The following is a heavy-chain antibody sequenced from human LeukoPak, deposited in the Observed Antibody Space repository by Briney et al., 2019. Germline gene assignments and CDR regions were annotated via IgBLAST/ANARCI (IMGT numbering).Heavy chain of an antibody. V-gene: IGHV1-69*05. CDR1: GGTFSSYA. CDR3: ARDQDYGAYGLDY. D-gene: IGHD4/OR15-4a*01. Sequence: SVKVSCKASGGTFSSYAISWVRQAPGQGLEWMGGIIPIFGITNYAQKFQGRVTVTTDESTTTAYMEVTSLRSEDTAVYYCARDQDYGAYGLDYWGQGTLVTVSS. CDR2: IIPIFGIT. J-gene: IGHJ4*02.